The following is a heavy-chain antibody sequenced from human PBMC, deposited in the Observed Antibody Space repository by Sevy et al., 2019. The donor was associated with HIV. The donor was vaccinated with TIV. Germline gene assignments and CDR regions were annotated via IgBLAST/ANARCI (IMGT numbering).Heavy chain of an antibody. V-gene: IGHV6-1*01. CDR3: ARDQGGSYSGLLYYYYYYGMDV. CDR2: TYYRSKWYN. Sequence: QTLSLTCAISGDSVSSNSAAWNWIRQSPSRGLEWLGRTYYRSKWYNDYAVSVKSRITINPDTSKNQFSLQLNSVTPEDTAVYYCARDQGGSYSGLLYYYYYYGMDVWGQGTTVTVSS. J-gene: IGHJ6*02. D-gene: IGHD1-26*01. CDR1: GDSVSSNSAA.